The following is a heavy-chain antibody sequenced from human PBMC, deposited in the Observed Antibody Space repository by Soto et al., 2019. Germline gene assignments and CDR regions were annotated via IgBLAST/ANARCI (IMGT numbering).Heavy chain of an antibody. J-gene: IGHJ4*02. CDR2: IYYRGTT. V-gene: IGHV4-59*01. CDR3: ARGGGSPYHDHEFDY. Sequence: WTWIRKPPGLGPEWIGCIYYRGTTNYNDSFNSRVTISVATSKNQLSLKLSSVTTADTAVYYCARGGGSPYHDHEFDYWGQGILVTVSS. D-gene: IGHD2-2*01.